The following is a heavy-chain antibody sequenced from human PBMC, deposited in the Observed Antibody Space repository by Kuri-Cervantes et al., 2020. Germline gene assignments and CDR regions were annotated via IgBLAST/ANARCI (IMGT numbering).Heavy chain of an antibody. CDR3: ARAPPGGYYDNSGYYHFDY. CDR1: GGSFSGYY. Sequence: SETLSLTCAVYGGSFSGYYWSWIRQPPGKGLEWIGEINHSGSTNYNPSLKSRVTISVDTSKNQFSLKLSSVTAADTAVYYCARAPPGGYYDNSGYYHFDYWGQGTLVTVSS. CDR2: INHSGST. V-gene: IGHV4-34*01. J-gene: IGHJ4*02. D-gene: IGHD3-22*01.